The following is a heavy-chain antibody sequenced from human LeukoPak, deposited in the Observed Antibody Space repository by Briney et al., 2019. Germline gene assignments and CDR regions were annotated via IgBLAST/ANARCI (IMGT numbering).Heavy chain of an antibody. Sequence: PGGSLRLSCAASGFTVSSNYMSWVRQAPGKGLEWVSVIYSGGSTYYADSLKGRFTISRDNSKNTLYLQMNSLRAEDTAVYYCARGECGDYLDYWGQGTLVTVSS. CDR1: GFTVSSNY. CDR3: ARGECGDYLDY. V-gene: IGHV3-66*02. D-gene: IGHD3-10*01. J-gene: IGHJ4*02. CDR2: IYSGGST.